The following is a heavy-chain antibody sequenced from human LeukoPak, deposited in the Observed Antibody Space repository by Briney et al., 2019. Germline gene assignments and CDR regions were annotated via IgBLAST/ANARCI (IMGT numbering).Heavy chain of an antibody. CDR3: ARSVSSRFTSPRRSYYFDS. CDR1: GFIFSTYA. Sequence: PGGSLRLSCAASGFIFSTYAMSWVRQAPGKGLEWVSAISSSCGYTYYADSVKGRFTISRDNSKNTLYLQMNSLRAEDTAVYYCARSVSSRFTSPRRSYYFDSWGQGTLVTVSS. J-gene: IGHJ4*02. CDR2: ISSSCGYT. D-gene: IGHD3-10*01. V-gene: IGHV3-23*01.